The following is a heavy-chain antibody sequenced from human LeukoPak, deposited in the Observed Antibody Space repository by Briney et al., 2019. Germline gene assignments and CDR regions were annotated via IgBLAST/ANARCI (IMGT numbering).Heavy chain of an antibody. CDR3: ARGWAAFDFDY. V-gene: IGHV4-59*01. J-gene: IGHJ4*02. CDR2: IYYSGST. CDR1: GGSISSYY. Sequence: PSETLSLTCTVSGGSISSYYWSWIRQPPGKGLEWIGYIYYSGSTNYNPSLKSRVTISVDTSKNQFSLKLSSVTAADTAMYYCARGWAAFDFDYGGQGPLATVSS. D-gene: IGHD3-3*02.